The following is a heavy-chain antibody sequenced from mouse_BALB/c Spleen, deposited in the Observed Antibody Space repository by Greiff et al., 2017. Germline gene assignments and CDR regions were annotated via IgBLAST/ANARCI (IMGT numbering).Heavy chain of an antibody. J-gene: IGHJ2*01. CDR2: IYPGDGDT. D-gene: IGHD4-1*01. V-gene: IGHV1-87*01. CDR1: GYTFTSYW. Sequence: QVQLQQSGAELARPGASVKLSCKASGYTFTSYWMQWVKQRPGQGLEWIGAIYPGDGDTRYTQKFKGKATLTADKSSSTAYMQLSSLASEDSAVYYCARGGANWAFDYWGQGTTLTVSS. CDR3: ARGGANWAFDY.